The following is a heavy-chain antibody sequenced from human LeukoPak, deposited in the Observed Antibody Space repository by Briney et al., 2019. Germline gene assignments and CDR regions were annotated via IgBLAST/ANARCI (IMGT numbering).Heavy chain of an antibody. CDR2: IYYSGST. Sequence: SETLSLTCTVSGGSISSGGYSWSWIRQHPGKGLEWIGYIYYSGSTYYNPSLKSRVTISVDTSKNQFSLKLSSVTAADTAVYYCARDRDIEVVPAANYNYSYGMDVWGQGPTVTVSS. CDR1: GGSISSGGYS. J-gene: IGHJ6*02. CDR3: ARDRDIEVVPAANYNYSYGMDV. V-gene: IGHV4-31*03. D-gene: IGHD2-2*01.